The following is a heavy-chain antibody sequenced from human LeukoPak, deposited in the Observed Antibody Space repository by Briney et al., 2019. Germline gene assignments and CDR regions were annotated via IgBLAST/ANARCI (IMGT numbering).Heavy chain of an antibody. J-gene: IGHJ4*02. D-gene: IGHD5-18*01. V-gene: IGHV3-23*01. CDR1: GFTFSTYA. CDR2: FSGSGGST. Sequence: GGSLRLSCAASGFTFSTYAMSWVRQAPGKGLEWVSSFSGSGGSTYYADSVKGRFTISRDNSKNALYLQMNSLRAEDTAVYYCAKDLGMQVWFPLWGQGTLVTVSS. CDR3: AKDLGMQVWFPL.